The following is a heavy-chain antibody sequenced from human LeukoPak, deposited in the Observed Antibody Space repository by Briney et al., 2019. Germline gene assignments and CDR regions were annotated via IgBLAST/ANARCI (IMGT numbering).Heavy chain of an antibody. V-gene: IGHV4-59*01. CDR1: GGSISSYY. D-gene: IGHD6-13*01. CDR2: MFHTGST. J-gene: IGHJ4*02. Sequence: SETLSLTCTVSGGSISSYYWTWIRQPPGKGLEWIAYMFHTGSTNHNPSLRSRVTMSVDMSKNQFSLKLSSVTAADTAIYYCARATAGTGYFFDYWGQGALVTVSS. CDR3: ARATAGTGYFFDY.